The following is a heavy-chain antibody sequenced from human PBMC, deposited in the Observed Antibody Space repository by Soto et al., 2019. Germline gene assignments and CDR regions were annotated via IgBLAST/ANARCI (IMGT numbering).Heavy chain of an antibody. Sequence: SLRLSCAASGFTFSSYGMHWVRQAPGKGLEWVAFIWHDGGNKFYAESVKGRFTISRDNSKNTLYLQTTSLSAEDTAMYYCARDGDVNTGFGKDYWGQGTLVTVSS. CDR3: ARDGDVNTGFGKDY. CDR2: IWHDGGNK. J-gene: IGHJ4*02. CDR1: GFTFSSYG. D-gene: IGHD3-16*01. V-gene: IGHV3-33*01.